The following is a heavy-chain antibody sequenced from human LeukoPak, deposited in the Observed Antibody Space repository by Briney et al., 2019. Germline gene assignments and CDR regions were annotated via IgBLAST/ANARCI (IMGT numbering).Heavy chain of an antibody. Sequence: GESLEISCKGSGYSFTSYWIGWGRQVPGKGLEWMGIIYPGDSDTRYSPSFQGQVTISADKSISTAYLQWSSLKASDTAMYYCARRGYGDYVHYYYGMDVWGQGTTVTVSS. CDR2: IYPGDSDT. V-gene: IGHV5-51*01. CDR1: GYSFTSYW. CDR3: ARRGYGDYVHYYYGMDV. D-gene: IGHD4-17*01. J-gene: IGHJ6*02.